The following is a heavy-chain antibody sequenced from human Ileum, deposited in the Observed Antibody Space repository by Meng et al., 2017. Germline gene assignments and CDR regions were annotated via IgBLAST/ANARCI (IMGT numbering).Heavy chain of an antibody. CDR3: ARGREQQLVRGFGY. CDR1: GGSFSGYY. Sequence: QVQLQKWGAGLLKPSETLSLTCAVYGGSFSGYYCSWLRQPPGKGLEWIGEINHSGNTNYNPSLKSRVTLSLDTSKNHFSLNLTSVTAADTAVYYCARGREQQLVRGFGYWGQGTVVTVSS. CDR2: INHSGNT. D-gene: IGHD6-6*01. V-gene: IGHV4-34*01. J-gene: IGHJ4*02.